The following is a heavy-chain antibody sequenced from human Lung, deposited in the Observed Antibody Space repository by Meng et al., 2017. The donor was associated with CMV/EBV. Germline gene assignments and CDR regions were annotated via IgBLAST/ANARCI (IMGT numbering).Heavy chain of an antibody. Sequence: GSFALHWVRQAPGKGPEWLSVISFDGDSKYYADSVKGRFTISRDFSRNTVFLEMNSLRAEDTAVYYCARDRLEDSTGFYLWYFDYWGQGTLVTVSS. CDR2: ISFDGDSK. D-gene: IGHD3-22*01. CDR3: ARDRLEDSTGFYLWYFDY. CDR1: GSFA. V-gene: IGHV3-30-3*01. J-gene: IGHJ4*02.